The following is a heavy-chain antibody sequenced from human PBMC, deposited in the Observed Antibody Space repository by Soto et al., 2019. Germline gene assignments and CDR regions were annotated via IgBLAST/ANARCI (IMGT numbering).Heavy chain of an antibody. Sequence: GGSLRLSWAASGFTFSSYAMSWVRQAPGKGLEWVSAISGSGGSTYYADSVKGRFTISRDNSKNTLYLQMNSLRAEDTAVYYCAKGFWSGYYIDYFDYWGQGTLVTVS. V-gene: IGHV3-23*01. CDR2: ISGSGGST. CDR3: AKGFWSGYYIDYFDY. J-gene: IGHJ4*02. D-gene: IGHD3-3*01. CDR1: GFTFSSYA.